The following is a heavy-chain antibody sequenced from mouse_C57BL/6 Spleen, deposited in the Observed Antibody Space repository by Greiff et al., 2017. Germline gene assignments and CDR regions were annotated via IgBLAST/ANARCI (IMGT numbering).Heavy chain of an antibody. D-gene: IGHD2-1*01. J-gene: IGHJ2*01. CDR1: GFTFSSYA. CDR3: TRVYYGNYVDY. Sequence: EVQVVESGEGLVKPGGSLKLSCAASGFTFSSYAMSWVRQTPEKRLEWVAYISSGGDYIYYADTVKGRFTISRDNARNTLYLQMSSLKSEDTAMYYCTRVYYGNYVDYWGQGTTLTVSS. CDR2: ISSGGDYI. V-gene: IGHV5-9-1*02.